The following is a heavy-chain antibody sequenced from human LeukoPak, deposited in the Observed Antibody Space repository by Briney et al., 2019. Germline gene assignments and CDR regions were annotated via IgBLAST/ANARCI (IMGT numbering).Heavy chain of an antibody. CDR1: GFTFSSYW. CDR2: ISYDGSNK. D-gene: IGHD2-2*02. V-gene: IGHV3-30*18. Sequence: GGSLRLSCAASGFTFSSYWMSWVRQAPGKGLEWAAVISYDGSNKYYADSVKGRFTISRDNSKNTLYLQMNSLRAEDTAVYYCAKETSDTYYFDYWGQGTLVTVSS. J-gene: IGHJ4*02. CDR3: AKETSDTYYFDY.